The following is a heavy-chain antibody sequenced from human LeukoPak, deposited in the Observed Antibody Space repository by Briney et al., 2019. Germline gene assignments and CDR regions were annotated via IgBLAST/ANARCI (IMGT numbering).Heavy chain of an antibody. J-gene: IGHJ4*02. CDR2: INPNSGGT. CDR1: GYTLTGYY. CDR3: ARDLTDYHGSGI. D-gene: IGHD3-10*01. Sequence: ASVKVSCKASGYTLTGYYMHWVRQAPGQGLEWMGWINPNSGGTNYAQKFQGRVTMTRDTSISTAYMELSRLRSDDTAVYYCARDLTDYHGSGIWGQGTLVTVSS. V-gene: IGHV1-2*02.